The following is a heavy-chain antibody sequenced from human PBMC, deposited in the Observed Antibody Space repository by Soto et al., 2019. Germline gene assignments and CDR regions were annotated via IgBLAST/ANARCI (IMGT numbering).Heavy chain of an antibody. Sequence: EVQLLESGGGLVQPGGSLRLSCAASGFTFNAYAMTWVRQAPGKGLEWVSAIGGSGGNRYYAASVKGRFTISRDNSKHTLDLQMSRLRVADTAVYYCARVASDYINSVDHWGQGILVTVSS. CDR1: GFTFNAYA. J-gene: IGHJ4*02. V-gene: IGHV3-23*01. CDR2: IGGSGGNR. D-gene: IGHD4-4*01. CDR3: ARVASDYINSVDH.